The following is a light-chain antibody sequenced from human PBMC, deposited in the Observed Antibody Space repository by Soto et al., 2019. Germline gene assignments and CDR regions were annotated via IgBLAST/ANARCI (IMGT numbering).Light chain of an antibody. CDR1: QSVSSY. Sequence: EIVLTHSPDTQSLSPGERATLSCRASQSVSSYLAWYQQKPGQAPRLLIYDASNRATGIPARFSGSGSGTHFTLTISSLDPEDFAVYYCQQRSNWPPITSGQGTRVDIK. J-gene: IGKJ5*01. CDR3: QQRSNWPPIT. V-gene: IGKV3-11*01. CDR2: DAS.